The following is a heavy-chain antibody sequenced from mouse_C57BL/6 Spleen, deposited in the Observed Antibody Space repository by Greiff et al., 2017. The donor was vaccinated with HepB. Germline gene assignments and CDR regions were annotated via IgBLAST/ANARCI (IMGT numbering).Heavy chain of an antibody. D-gene: IGHD2-1*01. Sequence: EVQLQQSGAELVRPGASVKLSCTASGFNIKDDYMHWVKQRPEQGLEWIGWIDPENGYTEYASKFQGKATITADTSSNTAYLQLSSLTSEDTAVYYCTNGNYEGYAMDYWGQGTSVTVSS. V-gene: IGHV14-4*01. CDR3: TNGNYEGYAMDY. CDR1: GFNIKDDY. CDR2: IDPENGYT. J-gene: IGHJ4*01.